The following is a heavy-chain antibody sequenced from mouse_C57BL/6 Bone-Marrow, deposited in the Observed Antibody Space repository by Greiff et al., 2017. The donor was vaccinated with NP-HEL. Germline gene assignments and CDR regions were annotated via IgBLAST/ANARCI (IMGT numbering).Heavy chain of an antibody. D-gene: IGHD1-1*01. CDR3: ARSGFITTVVSDY. CDR2: IYPRSGNT. V-gene: IGHV1-81*01. J-gene: IGHJ2*01. Sequence: LVESGAELARPGASVKLSCKASGYTFTSYGISWVKQRTGQGLEWIGEIYPRSGNTYYNEKFKGKATLTADKSSSTAYMELRSLTSEDSAVYFCARSGFITTVVSDYWGQGTTLTVSS. CDR1: GYTFTSYG.